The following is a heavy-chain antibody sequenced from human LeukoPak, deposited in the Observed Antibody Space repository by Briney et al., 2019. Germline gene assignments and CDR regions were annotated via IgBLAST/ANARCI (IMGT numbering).Heavy chain of an antibody. J-gene: IGHJ6*02. Sequence: GGSLRLSCAASGFTFSSYGMHWVRQAPGKGLEWVAVISYDGSNKYYADSVKGRFTISRDNSKNTLYLQMNSLRAEDTAVYYCAKALAAAGYYYYGMDVWGQGTTVTVSS. D-gene: IGHD6-13*01. V-gene: IGHV3-30*18. CDR3: AKALAAAGYYYYGMDV. CDR2: ISYDGSNK. CDR1: GFTFSSYG.